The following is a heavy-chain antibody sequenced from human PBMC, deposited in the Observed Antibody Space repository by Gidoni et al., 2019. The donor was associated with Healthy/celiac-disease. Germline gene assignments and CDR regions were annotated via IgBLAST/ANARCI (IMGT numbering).Heavy chain of an antibody. CDR2: IDHSGST. CDR3: ASRHRYYYGSGDYP. Sequence: QVQLQQWGAGLLKPSETLSLTCAVYGGSFSGYYWSWIRQPPGKGLEWIGEIDHSGSTTYNPSLKSRLTISVDTSKNQFSLKLSSVTAADTAVYYCASRHRYYYGSGDYPWGQGTLVIVSS. CDR1: GGSFSGYY. J-gene: IGHJ5*02. V-gene: IGHV4-34*01. D-gene: IGHD3-10*01.